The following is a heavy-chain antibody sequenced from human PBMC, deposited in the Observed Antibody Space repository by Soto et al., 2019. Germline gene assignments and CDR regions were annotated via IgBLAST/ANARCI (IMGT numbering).Heavy chain of an antibody. D-gene: IGHD1-1*01. CDR2: ASYTGAS. CDR3: AGRVQDGGRFYDVDY. Sequence: QLQLQESGPGLVKPSETLSLTCSVSGASVSSASYLWGWIRQPPGKGLEWIGSASYTGASYLTPYLKSRHTLSVDTSKNQVFLNRWSLTAADTAVYYCAGRVQDGGRFYDVDYCGQGILVTVSS. J-gene: IGHJ4*02. CDR1: GASVSSASYL. V-gene: IGHV4-39*01.